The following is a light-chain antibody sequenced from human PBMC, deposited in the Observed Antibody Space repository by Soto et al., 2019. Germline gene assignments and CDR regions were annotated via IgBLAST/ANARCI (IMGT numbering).Light chain of an antibody. V-gene: IGKV3-20*01. CDR2: GAS. CDR3: QQYAYAPIT. Sequence: ENVLTQSPDTLSLSPGERATLTCRASQNVGSNYLAWYQQKPGRAPRLLIRGASNRATGIPDRFSGSGSGTDFTLTVSRLEPEDFAVYYCQQYAYAPITFGQGTRLEIK. CDR1: QNVGSNY. J-gene: IGKJ5*01.